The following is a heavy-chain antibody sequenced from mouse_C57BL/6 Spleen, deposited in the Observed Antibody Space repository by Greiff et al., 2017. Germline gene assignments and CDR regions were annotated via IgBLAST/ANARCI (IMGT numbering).Heavy chain of an antibody. J-gene: IGHJ1*03. V-gene: IGHV1-82*01. CDR1: GYAFSSSW. CDR2: IYPGDGDT. D-gene: IGHD1-1*01. CDR3: ARWPNDYGSPYWYFDV. Sequence: VQLQQSGPELVKPGASVQISCKASGYAFSSSWMNWVKQRPGKGLEWIGRIYPGDGDTNYNGKFKGKATLTADKSSSTAYMQRSSLTSEDSAVYFCARWPNDYGSPYWYFDVWGTGTTVTVAS.